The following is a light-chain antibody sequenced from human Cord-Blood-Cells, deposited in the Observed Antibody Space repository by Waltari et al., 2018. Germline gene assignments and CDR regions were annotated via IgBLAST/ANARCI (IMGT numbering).Light chain of an antibody. J-gene: IGLJ3*02. Sequence: QSALTQPASVSGSPGQSITISCTGTSSDVGGYNYVSWYQQHPGKAPKLMIYDVSNRLSGVSNRFSGSKSGNTASLTISGIQAEDEADYYCSSYTSSSTLVFGGGTKLTVL. V-gene: IGLV2-14*03. CDR3: SSYTSSSTLV. CDR1: SSDVGGYNY. CDR2: DVS.